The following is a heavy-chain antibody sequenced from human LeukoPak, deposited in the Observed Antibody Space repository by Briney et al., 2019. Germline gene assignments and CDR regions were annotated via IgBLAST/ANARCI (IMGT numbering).Heavy chain of an antibody. D-gene: IGHD3-3*01. CDR3: ARGNPYYDFWSGHYYYYYYMDV. J-gene: IGHJ6*03. Sequence: GASVKVSCKASGYTFTSYDINWVRQATGQGLEWMGWMNPNSGNTGYAQKFQGRVTITMNTSISTAYMELSSLRSEDTAVYYCARGNPYYDFWSGHYYYYYYMDVWGKGTTVTVSS. V-gene: IGHV1-8*03. CDR2: MNPNSGNT. CDR1: GYTFTSYD.